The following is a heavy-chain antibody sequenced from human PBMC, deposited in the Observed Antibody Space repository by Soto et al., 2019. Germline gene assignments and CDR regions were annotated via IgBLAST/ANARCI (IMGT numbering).Heavy chain of an antibody. CDR2: FDPEDGET. CDR1: GYTLTELS. J-gene: IGHJ5*02. D-gene: IGHD6-13*01. Sequence: ASVKVSCKVSGYTLTELSMHWVRQAPGKGLEWMGGFDPEDGETIYAQKFQGRVTMTEDTSTDTAYMELSSLRSEDTAVYYCATDQLDIAAAEWLGFDPWGKGTLVTVSS. CDR3: ATDQLDIAAAEWLGFDP. V-gene: IGHV1-24*01.